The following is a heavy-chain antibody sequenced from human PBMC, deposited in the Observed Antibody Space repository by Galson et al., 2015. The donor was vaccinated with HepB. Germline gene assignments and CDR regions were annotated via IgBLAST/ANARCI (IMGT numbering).Heavy chain of an antibody. V-gene: IGHV3-74*01. CDR3: ARDIEVGTSPFDY. CDR1: GFTFSSYW. Sequence: SLRLSCAASGFTFSSYWMHWVRQAPGKGLVWVSRIKSDGSSTNYADSVKGRFTISRDNAKNTLYLQMNSLRAEDTAMYYCARDIEVGTSPFDYWGQGTVVTVSS. CDR2: IKSDGSST. J-gene: IGHJ4*02. D-gene: IGHD1-26*01.